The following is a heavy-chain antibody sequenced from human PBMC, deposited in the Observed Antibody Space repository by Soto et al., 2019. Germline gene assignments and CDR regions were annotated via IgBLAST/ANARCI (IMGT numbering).Heavy chain of an antibody. CDR1: GFTFNNAW. D-gene: IGHD1-1*01. CDR2: IKSRTDGGTA. Sequence: GGSLRLSCAASGFTFNNAWMSWVRQAPGKGLEWVGRIKSRTDGGTADYAAPVKGRFTISRDDSKNTLFLQMNSLKTADTAMYYCTTNRYNWGQGTLVTVSS. V-gene: IGHV3-15*01. J-gene: IGHJ4*02. CDR3: TTNRYN.